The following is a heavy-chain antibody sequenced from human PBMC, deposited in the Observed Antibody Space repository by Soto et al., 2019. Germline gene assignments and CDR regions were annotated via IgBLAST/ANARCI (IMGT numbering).Heavy chain of an antibody. D-gene: IGHD3-22*01. CDR3: ARIGGYYQALDS. CDR2: IYYAGST. V-gene: IGHV4-59*08. Sequence: SETLSLTCTVSGGSLSNYYWIWTRQPPGKGLEWIGYIYYAGSTTYSPSLKSRVTISLDASKNQFSLKLDSVTAADTAVYYCARIGGYYQALDSWGQGTLVTVSS. CDR1: GGSLSNYY. J-gene: IGHJ4*02.